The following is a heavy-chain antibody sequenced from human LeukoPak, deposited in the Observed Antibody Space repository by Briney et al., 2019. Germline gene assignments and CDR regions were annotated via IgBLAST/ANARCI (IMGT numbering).Heavy chain of an antibody. J-gene: IGHJ4*02. V-gene: IGHV1-58*01. CDR2: IVVGSGNT. Sequence: SVKVSCKASGFTFTSSAVLWVRQARGQRLEWIGWIVVGSGNTNYAQKFQERVTITRDMSTSTAYMELSSLRSEDTAVYYCAADPQYSYGYFEVDYWGQGTLVTVSS. CDR1: GFTFTSSA. D-gene: IGHD5-18*01. CDR3: AADPQYSYGYFEVDY.